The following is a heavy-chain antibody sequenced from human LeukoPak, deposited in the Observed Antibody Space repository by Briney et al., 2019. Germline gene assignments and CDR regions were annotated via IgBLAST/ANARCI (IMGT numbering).Heavy chain of an antibody. D-gene: IGHD1-26*01. CDR2: IYHSGST. V-gene: IGHV4-38-2*01. J-gene: IGHJ4*02. CDR3: ARQGSSLGYYFDY. CDR1: GYSISSGYY. Sequence: PSETLSLTCAVSGYSISSGYYWGWIRQPPGKGLEWIGSIYHSGSTYYNPSLKSRVTISVDTSKNQFSLKLSSVTAADTAVYYCARQGSSLGYYFDYWGQGTLVTVSS.